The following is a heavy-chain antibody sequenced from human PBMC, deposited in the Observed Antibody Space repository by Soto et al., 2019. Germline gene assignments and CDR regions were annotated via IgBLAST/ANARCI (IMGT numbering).Heavy chain of an antibody. CDR1: GGSFSGYY. CDR2: INHSGST. V-gene: IGHV4-34*01. J-gene: IGHJ6*02. CDR3: ARGRPKADFWSGSPALYYGMDV. D-gene: IGHD3-3*01. Sequence: WETLSLTCAVYGGSFSGYYWSWIRQPPGKGLEWIGEINHSGSTNYNPSLKSRVTISVDTSKNQFSLKLSSVTAADTAVYYCARGRPKADFWSGSPALYYGMDVWGQGTTVTVSS.